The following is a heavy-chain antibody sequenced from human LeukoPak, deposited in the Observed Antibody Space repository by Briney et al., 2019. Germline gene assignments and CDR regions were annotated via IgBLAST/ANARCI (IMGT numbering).Heavy chain of an antibody. Sequence: GGSLRLSCAASGFTFSSYAMSWVRQAPGKGLEWVSAISGSGGSTYYADSVKGRFTISRDNSKNTLYLQMNSLRAEDTAVYYCAKPKYRYSSSWSGDFDYWGQGTLVTVSS. J-gene: IGHJ4*02. D-gene: IGHD6-13*01. CDR1: GFTFSSYA. V-gene: IGHV3-23*01. CDR3: AKPKYRYSSSWSGDFDY. CDR2: ISGSGGST.